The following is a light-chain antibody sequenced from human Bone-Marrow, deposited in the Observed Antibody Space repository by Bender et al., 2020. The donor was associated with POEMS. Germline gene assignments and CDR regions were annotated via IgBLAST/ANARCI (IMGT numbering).Light chain of an antibody. CDR3: AVWDDSLNGWV. CDR1: SSDVGSYNV. V-gene: IGLV2-23*02. J-gene: IGLJ3*02. Sequence: QSALTQPASVSGSPGQSITISCTGTSSDVGSYNVVSWYQQHPGKAPKLMISEVNKRPSGVSNRFSGSKSGNTASLTISGLQAEDEADYYCAVWDDSLNGWVFGGGTKLTVL. CDR2: EVN.